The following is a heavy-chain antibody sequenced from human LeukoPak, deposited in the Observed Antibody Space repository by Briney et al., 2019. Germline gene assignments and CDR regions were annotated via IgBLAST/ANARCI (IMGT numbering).Heavy chain of an antibody. CDR2: IYHSGNT. Sequence: PSGTLSLTCAVSGGSISSGNWWSWVRQPPEKGLEWIGEIYHSGNTVYNPPLKSRVTISVDNSENQFSLKLTSVTAADTAVYYCARNGDSASVVDWGQGTLVTVSS. CDR1: GGSISSGNW. CDR3: ARNGDSASVVD. J-gene: IGHJ4*02. V-gene: IGHV4-4*02. D-gene: IGHD4-17*01.